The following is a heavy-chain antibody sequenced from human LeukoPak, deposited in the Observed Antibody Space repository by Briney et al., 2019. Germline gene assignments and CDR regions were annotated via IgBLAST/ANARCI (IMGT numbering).Heavy chain of an antibody. CDR2: ISSSDSTI. V-gene: IGHV3-48*03. J-gene: IGHJ4*02. Sequence: GGSLRLSCVASVFTFSSYEMNWVRQAPGQGLEWVSYISSSDSTIYYADSVKGRFTISRDNAKKSLYLQVNSLRAEDTAVYYCARSGIVGATFHYWGQGTLVTVSS. CDR1: VFTFSSYE. CDR3: ARSGIVGATFHY. D-gene: IGHD1-26*01.